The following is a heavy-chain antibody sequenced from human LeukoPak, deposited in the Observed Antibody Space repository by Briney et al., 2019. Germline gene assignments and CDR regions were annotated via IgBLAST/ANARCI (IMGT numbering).Heavy chain of an antibody. D-gene: IGHD1-26*01. V-gene: IGHV4-59*01. J-gene: IGHJ4*02. CDR2: IYYSGRT. CDR1: GGSISSYY. Sequence: SETLSLTCTVSGGSISSYYWSWIRQPPGKGLEWIGYIYYSGRTNYNPSLKSRVTRSVDTSKNQFSLKLSSVTAADTAVYYCARGAGGDMYSGSHRPIDYWGQGTLVTVSS. CDR3: ARGAGGDMYSGSHRPIDY.